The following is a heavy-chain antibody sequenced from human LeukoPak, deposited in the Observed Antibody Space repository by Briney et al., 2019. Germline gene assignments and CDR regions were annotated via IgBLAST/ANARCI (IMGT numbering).Heavy chain of an antibody. CDR3: ARLTMVRGVTFLDY. CDR1: GYTFTSYG. Sequence: ASVKVSCKASGYTFTSYGISWVRQAPGQGLEWMGWISAYNGNTNYAQKLQGRVTMTTDTSTSTAYMGLRSLRSDDTAVYYCARLTMVRGVTFLDYWGQGTLVTVSS. CDR2: ISAYNGNT. D-gene: IGHD3-10*01. V-gene: IGHV1-18*01. J-gene: IGHJ4*02.